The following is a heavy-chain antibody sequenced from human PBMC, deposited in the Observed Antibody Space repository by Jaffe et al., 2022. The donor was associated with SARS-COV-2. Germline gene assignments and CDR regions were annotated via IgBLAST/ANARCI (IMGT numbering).Heavy chain of an antibody. J-gene: IGHJ6*02. V-gene: IGHV4-34*01. CDR1: GGSFSGYY. D-gene: IGHD2-8*01. Sequence: QVQLQQWGAGLLKPSETLSLTCAVYGGSFSGYYWSWIRQPPGKGLEWIGEINHSGSTNYNPSLKSRVTISVDTSKNQFSLKLSSVTAADTAVYYCARRLMVYAGYGMDVWGQGTTVTVSS. CDR3: ARRLMVYAGYGMDV. CDR2: INHSGST.